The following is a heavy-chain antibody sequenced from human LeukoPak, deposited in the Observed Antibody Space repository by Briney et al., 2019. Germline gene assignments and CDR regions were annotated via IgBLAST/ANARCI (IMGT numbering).Heavy chain of an antibody. D-gene: IGHD5/OR15-5a*01. CDR1: GGSISSDY. J-gene: IGHJ6*02. CDR2: MYYTGST. CDR3: ARVSVVYGMDV. Sequence: SETLSLTCSVSGGSISSDYWSWIRQPPGKGLEWIGYMYYTGSTNYNPSFKSRVTISVATSKTQFSLKVSSVTLADTAVYYCARVSVVYGMDVWGQGITVTVSS. V-gene: IGHV4-59*01.